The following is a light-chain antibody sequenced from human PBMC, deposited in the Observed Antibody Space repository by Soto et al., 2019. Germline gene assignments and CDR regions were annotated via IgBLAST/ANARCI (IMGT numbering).Light chain of an antibody. V-gene: IGKV3-20*01. J-gene: IGKJ4*01. CDR2: GVS. CDR3: QQYFTSPLT. CDR1: QSVSSND. Sequence: EVVLTQSPGTLSLSPGESATLSCRASQSVSSNDLAWYQQKPGQAPRLLIYGVSTSATGIPDRFSGSGSGTDFSLTISRLEPEDFALYYCQQYFTSPLTFGGGTKVEIK.